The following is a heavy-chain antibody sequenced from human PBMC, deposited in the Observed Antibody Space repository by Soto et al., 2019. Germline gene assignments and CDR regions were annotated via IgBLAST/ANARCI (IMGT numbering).Heavy chain of an antibody. CDR3: ASWVADPNYYYHYGMDV. V-gene: IGHV3-23*01. D-gene: IGHD2-15*01. CDR2: ISGSGDDT. Sequence: HPGGSLRLSCEASGFRSNNYARTWVRQAPGKGLEWVSGISGSGDDTTYADSVKGRFTISRDNSKNTVCLQMNDLRAEDTAVYYCASWVADPNYYYHYGMDVWGQGTTVTVSS. J-gene: IGHJ6*02. CDR1: GFRSNNYA.